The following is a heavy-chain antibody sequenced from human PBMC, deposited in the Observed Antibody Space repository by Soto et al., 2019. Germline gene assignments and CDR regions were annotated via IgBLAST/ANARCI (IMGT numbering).Heavy chain of an antibody. J-gene: IGHJ6*02. CDR2: IYHSGST. CDR1: GYSISSGYY. V-gene: IGHV4-38-2*02. Sequence: PSETLSLTCAVSGYSISSGYYWGWIRQPPGKGLEWIGSIYHSGSTYYNPSLKSRVTISVDTSKNQFSLKLSSVTAADTAVYYCARDSRYYYYYGMDVWGQGTTVTVSS. CDR3: ARDSRYYYYYGMDV.